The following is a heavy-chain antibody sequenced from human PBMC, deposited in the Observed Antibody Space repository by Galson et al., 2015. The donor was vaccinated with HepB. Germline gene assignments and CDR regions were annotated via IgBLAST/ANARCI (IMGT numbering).Heavy chain of an antibody. CDR1: GFTFSDYY. CDR2: ISASATYT. V-gene: IGHV3-11*06. J-gene: IGHJ4*02. CDR3: ARVAASDYGDHAHFDY. Sequence: SLRLSCAASGFTFSDYYMTWIRQAPGKGLEWLSYISASATYTNYADSVKGRFTISRDNAKNPLYLQMNSLTAEDTAVFYCARVAASDYGDHAHFDYWGQGTLVTVSS. D-gene: IGHD4-17*01.